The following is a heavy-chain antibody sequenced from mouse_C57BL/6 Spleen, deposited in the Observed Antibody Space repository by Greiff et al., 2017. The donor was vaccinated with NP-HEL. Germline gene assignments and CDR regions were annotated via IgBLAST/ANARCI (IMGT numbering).Heavy chain of an antibody. J-gene: IGHJ3*01. D-gene: IGHD3-3*01. CDR1: GYAFSSSW. V-gene: IGHV1-82*01. CDR3: ARGAGPMDY. Sequence: QVQLQQSGPELVKPGASVKISCKASGYAFSSSWMNWVKQRPGQGLEWIGRIYPGDGDTNYNGKFKGKATLTADKSSSTAYMQLSSLTSEDSAVYCSARGAGPMDYWGQGTLVTVSA. CDR2: IYPGDGDT.